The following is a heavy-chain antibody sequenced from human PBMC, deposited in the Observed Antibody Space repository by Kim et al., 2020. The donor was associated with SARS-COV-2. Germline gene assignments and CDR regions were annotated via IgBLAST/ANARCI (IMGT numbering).Heavy chain of an antibody. CDR3: ARVNVDTAMVYFDY. V-gene: IGHV4-59*13. Sequence: SETLSLTCTVSGGSISSYYWSWIRQPPGKGLEWIGYIYYSGSTNYNPSLKSRVTISVDTSKNQFSLKLSSVTAADTAVYYCARVNVDTAMVYFDYWGQGTLVTVSS. J-gene: IGHJ4*02. D-gene: IGHD5-18*01. CDR1: GGSISSYY. CDR2: IYYSGST.